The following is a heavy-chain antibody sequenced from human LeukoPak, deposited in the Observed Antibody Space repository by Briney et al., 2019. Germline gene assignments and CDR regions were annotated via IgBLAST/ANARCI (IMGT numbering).Heavy chain of an antibody. CDR1: GFTFSSYS. V-gene: IGHV3-21*01. D-gene: IGHD3-16*01. CDR2: ISSSSSYI. CDR3: ARDSTGGSPAFDY. Sequence: GGSLRLSCAASGFTFSSYSMNWVRQAPGKGLEWVSSISSSSSYIYYADSVKGRFTISRDNAKNSLYLQMNSLRAEDTAVHYCARDSTGGSPAFDYWGRGTLVTVSS. J-gene: IGHJ4*02.